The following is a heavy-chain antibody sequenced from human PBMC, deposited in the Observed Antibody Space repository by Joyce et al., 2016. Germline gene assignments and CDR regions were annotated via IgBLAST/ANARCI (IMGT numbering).Heavy chain of an antibody. CDR1: GASMSTSY. Sequence: QVQLQESGSGLVKPSETLSLTCTVSGASMSTSYWSWIRQPPGKGLEWIGYVYDAGSTNYNPSLESRVTISLDTSKNQFSLKMTSLTAADTALYYCAGFYGSGNYNWFDPWGQGTLVTVSS. J-gene: IGHJ5*02. CDR3: AGFYGSGNYNWFDP. CDR2: VYDAGST. V-gene: IGHV4-59*01. D-gene: IGHD3-10*01.